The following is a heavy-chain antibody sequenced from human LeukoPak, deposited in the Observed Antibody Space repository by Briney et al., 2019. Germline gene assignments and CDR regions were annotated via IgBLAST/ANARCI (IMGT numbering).Heavy chain of an antibody. CDR3: AKESNLDIVVVPAATDY. J-gene: IGHJ4*02. D-gene: IGHD2-2*03. CDR2: ISSSSSYT. V-gene: IGHV3-21*04. CDR1: GFTFSSYS. Sequence: PGGSLRLSCAASGFTFSSYSMNWVRQAPGKGLEWVSSISSSSSYTYYADSVKGRFTISRDNSKNTLYLQMNSLRAEDTAVYYCAKESNLDIVVVPAATDYWGQGTLVTVSS.